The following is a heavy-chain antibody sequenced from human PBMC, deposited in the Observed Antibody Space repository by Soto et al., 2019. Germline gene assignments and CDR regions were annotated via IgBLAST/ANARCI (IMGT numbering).Heavy chain of an antibody. Sequence: SETLSLTCPVSGGSINNNYYYWGWVRQPPGKGLEWIGRTYYSPSLKSRVTISIGTSENQFSLNLSSVTAADTAVYYCARSNTLRPNFVYWGQGTLVTVSS. V-gene: IGHV4-39*01. CDR1: GGSINNNYYY. J-gene: IGHJ4*02. CDR3: ARSNTLRPNFVY. CDR2: T. D-gene: IGHD4-4*01.